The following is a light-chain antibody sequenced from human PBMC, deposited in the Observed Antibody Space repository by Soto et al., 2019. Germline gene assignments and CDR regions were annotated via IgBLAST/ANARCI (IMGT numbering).Light chain of an antibody. Sequence: DIQMTQSPSTLSASVGDRVTITCRASQNIRSRLAWFKQKPGKAPKLLIYDASSLESGVPQRLSGSGSGTEFALTISSMQTDDFSTYYCQQYHSYWTFGQGTKVDIK. CDR3: QQYHSYWT. CDR2: DAS. CDR1: QNIRSR. J-gene: IGKJ1*01. V-gene: IGKV1-5*01.